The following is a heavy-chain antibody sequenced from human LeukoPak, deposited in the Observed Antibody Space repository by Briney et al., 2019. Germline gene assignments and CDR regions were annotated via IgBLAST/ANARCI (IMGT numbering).Heavy chain of an antibody. CDR2: INPNSGGT. V-gene: IGHV1-2*02. Sequence: GASVKLSCKASGYTFIDYYMHWVRQAPGQGLEWMGWINPNSGGTDYAQKFQGRVTMTRDTSIDTAYMELSRLTSDDTAVYYCARDRIADCSTTSCTIANWFDPWGQGTLVTVSS. CDR1: GYTFIDYY. D-gene: IGHD2-2*01. J-gene: IGHJ5*02. CDR3: ARDRIADCSTTSCTIANWFDP.